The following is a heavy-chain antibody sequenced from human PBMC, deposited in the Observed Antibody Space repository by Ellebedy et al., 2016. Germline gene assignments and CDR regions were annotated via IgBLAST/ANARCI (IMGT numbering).Heavy chain of an antibody. J-gene: IGHJ4*02. Sequence: ASVKVSCKASGYTFTSYYKHWVRQAPGQGLEWMGIISPSGGSTSYAQKLQGRVTMTRDTSTSTVYMELSSLRSEDTAVYYCAREGYYYDSSGYYHYLDYWGQGTLVTVSS. CDR2: ISPSGGST. V-gene: IGHV1-46*04. CDR3: AREGYYYDSSGYYHYLDY. D-gene: IGHD3-22*01. CDR1: GYTFTSYY.